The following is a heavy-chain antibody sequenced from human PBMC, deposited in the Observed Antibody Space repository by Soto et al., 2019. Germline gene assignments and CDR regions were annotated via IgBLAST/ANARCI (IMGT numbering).Heavy chain of an antibody. V-gene: IGHV1-69*13. CDR1: GGTFSSYA. CDR2: IIPIFGTA. D-gene: IGHD3-22*01. J-gene: IGHJ4*02. CDR3: AGSSTYYYDSSGYSCDY. Sequence: SVKVSCKXSGGTFSSYAISWVRQAPGQGLEWMGGIIPIFGTANYAQKFQGRVTITADESTSTAYMELSSLRSEDTAVYYCAGSSTYYYDSSGYSCDYWGQGTLVTVSS.